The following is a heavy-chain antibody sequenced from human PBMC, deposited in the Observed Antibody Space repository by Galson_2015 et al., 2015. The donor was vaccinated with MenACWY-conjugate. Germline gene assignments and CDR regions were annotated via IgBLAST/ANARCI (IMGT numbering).Heavy chain of an antibody. V-gene: IGHV3-11*03. Sequence: SLRLSCTASGFTFSDYYMRWVRQAPGQGLEWIAYISPRSSESNYADKVKGRFTMFRDNARNSLYLQMNSLRAEDTAVYYCARGWVVANMQGFDAWGQGTLVTVSS. J-gene: IGHJ5*02. D-gene: IGHD2-15*01. CDR1: GFTFSDYY. CDR3: ARGWVVANMQGFDA. CDR2: ISPRSSES.